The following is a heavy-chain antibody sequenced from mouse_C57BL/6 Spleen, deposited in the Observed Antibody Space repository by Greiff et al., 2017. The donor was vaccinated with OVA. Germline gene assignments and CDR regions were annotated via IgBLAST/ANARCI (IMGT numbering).Heavy chain of an antibody. CDR2: IDPSDSYT. CDR3: ARRGDV. Sequence: QVQLQQPGAELVKPGASVKLSCKASGYTFTSYWMQWVKQRPGQGLEWIGEIDPSDSYTNYNQKFKDKATLTVDTSSSTAYMQLSSLTSEDSAVYYCARRGDVWGTGTTVTVSS. CDR1: GYTFTSYW. J-gene: IGHJ1*03. V-gene: IGHV1-50*01.